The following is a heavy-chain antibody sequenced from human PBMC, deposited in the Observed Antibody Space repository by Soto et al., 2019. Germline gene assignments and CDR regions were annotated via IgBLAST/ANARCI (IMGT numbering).Heavy chain of an antibody. CDR3: AKGSHDSPFLDGSGRYSRKRGGGY. CDR2: MNPNSGNT. V-gene: IGHV1-8*01. Sequence: ASVKVSCKASGYTFTSYDINWVRQATGQGLEWMGWMNPNSGNTGYAQKFQGRVTMTRNTSISTAYMELSSLRSEDTAVYYCAKGSHDSPFLDGSGRYSRKRGGGYCGQRTLVTVSS. J-gene: IGHJ4*02. D-gene: IGHD6-19*01. CDR1: GYTFTSYD.